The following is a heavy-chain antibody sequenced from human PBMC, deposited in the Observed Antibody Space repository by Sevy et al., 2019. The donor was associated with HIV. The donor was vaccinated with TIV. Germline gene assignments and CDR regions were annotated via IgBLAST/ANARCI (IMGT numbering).Heavy chain of an antibody. Sequence: GGSLRLSCAASGFTFINYGMYWVRQAPGKGLEWVAFVSSDESNKYYVESVKGRFTISRDNSKNTLYLQMNSLGPEDRVVYYCARDAQRLPLGELSRIPSARGGMDVWGQGTAVTVSS. CDR2: VSSDESNK. J-gene: IGHJ6*02. CDR3: ARDAQRLPLGELSRIPSARGGMDV. CDR1: GFTFINYG. D-gene: IGHD3-16*02. V-gene: IGHV3-33*07.